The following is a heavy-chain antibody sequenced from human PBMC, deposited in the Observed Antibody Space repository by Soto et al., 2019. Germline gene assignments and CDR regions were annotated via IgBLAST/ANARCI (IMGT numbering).Heavy chain of an antibody. CDR1: GFTFRNYA. J-gene: IGHJ3*02. V-gene: IGHV3-23*01. D-gene: IGHD4-17*01. Sequence: GGSLRLSCAASGFTFRNYAMSWVRQAPGKGLEWVSGISGSGGAVYYADSVKGRFTISRDNSDNTLYLQVNSLRAEDTAVYYCAKDIDYASFAFDIWGQGTMVTVSS. CDR3: AKDIDYASFAFDI. CDR2: ISGSGGAV.